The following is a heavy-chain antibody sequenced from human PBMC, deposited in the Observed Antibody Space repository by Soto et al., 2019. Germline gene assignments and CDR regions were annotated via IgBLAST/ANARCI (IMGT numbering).Heavy chain of an antibody. V-gene: IGHV1-2*02. CDR2: INPNSGGT. CDR3: ERMARVTSDAFDI. CDR1: GYPFTGYY. Sequence: ASVKVSCKPSGYPFTGYYMHCERQPPAQGLEWMGWINPNSGGTNYAQKFQGRVTMTRETSISTAYMEMSRLRSDNTAVYYCERMARVTSDAFDICAHGTMVTVSS. J-gene: IGHJ3*02. D-gene: IGHD4-17*01.